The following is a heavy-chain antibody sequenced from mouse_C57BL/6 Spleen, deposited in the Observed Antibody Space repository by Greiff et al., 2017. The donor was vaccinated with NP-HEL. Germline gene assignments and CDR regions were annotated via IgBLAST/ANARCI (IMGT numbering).Heavy chain of an antibody. CDR3: ARGGPPWAY. V-gene: IGHV1-64*01. CDR2: IHPNSGST. Sequence: QVQLQQPGAELVKPGASVKLSCKASGYTFTSYWMHWVKQRPGQGLEWIGMIHPNSGSTNYNAKFKSKATLTVDKSSSTAYMQLSSLTSEDSAVYYCARGGPPWAYWGQGTLVTVAA. D-gene: IGHD3-3*01. CDR1: GYTFTSYW. J-gene: IGHJ3*01.